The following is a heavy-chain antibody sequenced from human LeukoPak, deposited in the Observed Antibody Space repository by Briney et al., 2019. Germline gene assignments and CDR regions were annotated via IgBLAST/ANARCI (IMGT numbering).Heavy chain of an antibody. V-gene: IGHV1-69*06. CDR3: ARGQGSYYDFWSGYYAMNYMDV. Sequence: ASVKVSCKAAGGTFSSYAISWVRQAPGQGLEWMGGIIPIFDTANYAQKFQGRVTITADKSTSTAYMELSSLRSEDTAVYYCARGQGSYYDFWSGYYAMNYMDVWGKGTTVTVSS. J-gene: IGHJ6*03. D-gene: IGHD3-3*01. CDR1: GGTFSSYA. CDR2: IIPIFDTA.